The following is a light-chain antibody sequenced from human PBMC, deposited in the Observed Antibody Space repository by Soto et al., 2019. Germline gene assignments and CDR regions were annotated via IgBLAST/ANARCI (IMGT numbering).Light chain of an antibody. CDR2: GAS. CDR3: QESFRAQLN. V-gene: IGKV1-39*01. Sequence: DIQMTQSPLSLAASLGDRATITCRASQNISNFLNWYQQKPGKAPRLLIFGASSLQGGVPPRFRGTYRWTDFTLTISALQREDFATYICQESFRAQLNFCPGTKV. CDR1: QNISNF. J-gene: IGKJ3*01.